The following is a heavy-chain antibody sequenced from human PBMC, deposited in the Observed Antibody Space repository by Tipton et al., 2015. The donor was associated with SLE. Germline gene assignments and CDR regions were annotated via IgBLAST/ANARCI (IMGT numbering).Heavy chain of an antibody. CDR2: IIPIFGTA. Sequence: QLVQSGAEVKKPGASVKVSCKASGYTFTSYGISWVRQAPGQGLEWMGGIIPIFGTANYAQKFQGRVTITTDESTSTAYMELSSLGSEDTAAYCCARVGYTAMAFDYWGQGTLVTISS. J-gene: IGHJ4*02. CDR1: GYTFTSYG. D-gene: IGHD5-18*01. V-gene: IGHV1-69*05. CDR3: ARVGYTAMAFDY.